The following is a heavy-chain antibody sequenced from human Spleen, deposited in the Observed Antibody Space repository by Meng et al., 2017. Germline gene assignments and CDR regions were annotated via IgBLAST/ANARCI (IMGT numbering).Heavy chain of an antibody. CDR3: ARASKFMTTVVTPFDY. V-gene: IGHV1-2*02. CDR2: INPNSGGT. Sequence: ASVKVSCKASGYTFTSYAMNWVRQAPGQGLEWMGWINPNSGGTNYAQKFQGRVTMTRDTSTSTAYMELSRLRSDDTAVYYCARASKFMTTVVTPFDYWGQGTLVTVSS. CDR1: GYTFTSYA. D-gene: IGHD4-23*01. J-gene: IGHJ4*02.